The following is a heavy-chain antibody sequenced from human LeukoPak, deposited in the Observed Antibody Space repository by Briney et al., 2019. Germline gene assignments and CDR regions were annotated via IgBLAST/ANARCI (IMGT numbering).Heavy chain of an antibody. J-gene: IGHJ4*02. V-gene: IGHV4-59*01. CDR2: IYYSGST. D-gene: IGHD3-3*01. Sequence: SETLSLACTVSGGSISSYYWSWIRQPPGKGLEWIGYIYYSGSTNYNPSLKSRVTISVDTSENQFSLKLSSVTAADTAVYYCARGSPFGPEVYWGQGTLVTVSS. CDR1: GGSISSYY. CDR3: ARGSPFGPEVY.